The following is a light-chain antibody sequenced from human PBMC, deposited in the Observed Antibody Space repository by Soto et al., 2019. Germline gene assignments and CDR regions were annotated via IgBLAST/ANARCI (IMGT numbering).Light chain of an antibody. J-gene: IGKJ2*01. Sequence: IQITQTPSSVSASAGDRLTITSRASLDISNSLAWYQQTPGKAPKLLLRGASSLHRGVPSRFSGGGAGTEFTLTISSLQPEDFAPYYCQQNSASPRTFGQGTKVDIK. CDR2: GAS. V-gene: IGKV1-12*01. CDR1: LDISNS. CDR3: QQNSASPRT.